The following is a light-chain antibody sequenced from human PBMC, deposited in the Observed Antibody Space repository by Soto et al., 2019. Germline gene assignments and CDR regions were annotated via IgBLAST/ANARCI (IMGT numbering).Light chain of an antibody. CDR1: SSDVGAYNY. J-gene: IGLJ2*01. CDR3: SSYTITNSQV. V-gene: IGLV2-14*01. CDR2: GVS. Sequence: QSALTQPASVSGSPGQSITISCTGTSSDVGAYNYVSWYQQHPGKAPKLMISGVSDRPSGVSNRFSGSKSGNTASLTISGLQAADEADYYCSSYTITNSQVFGGGTKLTVL.